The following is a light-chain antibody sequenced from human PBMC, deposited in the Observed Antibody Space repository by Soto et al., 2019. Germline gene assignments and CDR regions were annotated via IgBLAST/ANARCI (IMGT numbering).Light chain of an antibody. CDR2: DAS. V-gene: IGKV3-11*01. Sequence: TQSPATLSLSPGESATLSCRASQSVGGYLTWYQHKPGQAPRLLIHDASIRAPGIPARFSASGFGSDFTLTISGIEAEDVAVYFCQQRSDWPRATFGQGTRLEI. CDR3: QQRSDWPRAT. CDR1: QSVGGY. J-gene: IGKJ5*01.